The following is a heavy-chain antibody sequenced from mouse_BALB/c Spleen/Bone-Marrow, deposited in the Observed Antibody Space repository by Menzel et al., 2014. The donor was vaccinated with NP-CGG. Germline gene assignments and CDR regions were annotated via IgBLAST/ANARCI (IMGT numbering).Heavy chain of an antibody. CDR1: GFDFSRYW. CDR2: INPDSSAI. Sequence: DVMLVESGGGLVQPGGSLKLSCAASGFDFSRYWMSWVRQAPGKGLEWIGEINPDSSAINYTPSLKDKFIISRDNAKNTLYLQMSKVRSEDTALYYCARLNYYGNLFVWGAATTVTVSS. V-gene: IGHV4-1*02. J-gene: IGHJ1*01. D-gene: IGHD1-1*01. CDR3: ARLNYYGNLFV.